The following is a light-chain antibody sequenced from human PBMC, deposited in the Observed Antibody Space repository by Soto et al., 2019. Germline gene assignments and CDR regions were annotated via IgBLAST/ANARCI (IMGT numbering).Light chain of an antibody. J-gene: IGKJ4*01. Sequence: DIQMTQSPSSLSASVGDRVTITCRASQSVSNHLNWYQQKPGKAPKLLIYASSSLQSGVPSRFSGSGSGTDFTLTISSLQPEDCATSYCQQSNSNIQELTFGGGTKVEIK. V-gene: IGKV1-39*01. CDR1: QSVSNH. CDR3: QQSNSNIQELT. CDR2: ASS.